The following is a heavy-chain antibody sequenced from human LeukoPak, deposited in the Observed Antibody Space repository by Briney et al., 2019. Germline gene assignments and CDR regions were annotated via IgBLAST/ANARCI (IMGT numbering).Heavy chain of an antibody. D-gene: IGHD6-25*01. CDR3: AKGLAAGSQYFDY. CDR1: GFTFRTYG. V-gene: IGHV3-23*01. Sequence: GGSLRLSCAASGFTFRTYGMSWVRQAPGKGLEWVSAIASDGKNTVYADSVKGRFTISRDNSKSTLYLQLNSLSAEDTAVYYCAKGLAAGSQYFDYWGQGTLVTVSS. J-gene: IGHJ4*02. CDR2: IASDGKNT.